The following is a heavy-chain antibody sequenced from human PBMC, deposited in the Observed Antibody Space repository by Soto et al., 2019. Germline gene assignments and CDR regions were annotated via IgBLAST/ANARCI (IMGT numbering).Heavy chain of an antibody. D-gene: IGHD5-12*01. Sequence: GLIYSSHRMGWVRQAPGKGLEWVANINRDGSEKYYVDSVKGRFTISRDNARNSLYLQMNSLRAEDTAVYYCAKGWLDFWGQGTLVTVSS. CDR1: GLIYSSHR. J-gene: IGHJ4*02. CDR2: INRDGSEK. CDR3: AKGWLDF. V-gene: IGHV3-7*01.